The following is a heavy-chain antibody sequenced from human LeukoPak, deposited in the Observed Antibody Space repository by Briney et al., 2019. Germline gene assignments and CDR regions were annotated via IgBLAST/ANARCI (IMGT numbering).Heavy chain of an antibody. D-gene: IGHD4-11*01. CDR1: AGSFSGYY. J-gene: IGHJ5*02. V-gene: IGHV4-34*01. CDR2: INHSGNT. Sequence: SETLSLTCAVYAGSFSGYYWSWIRQPPGKGLEWIVEINHSGNTNYNPSLESRVTISVDTSKNQFSLKLSSVTAADTAVYHCARGLHPVFDPWGQGTLVTVSS. CDR3: ARGLHPVFDP.